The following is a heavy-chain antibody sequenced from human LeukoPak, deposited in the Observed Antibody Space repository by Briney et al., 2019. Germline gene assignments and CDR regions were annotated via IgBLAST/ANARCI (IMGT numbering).Heavy chain of an antibody. V-gene: IGHV1-18*01. CDR2: ISGYNGYT. Sequence: ASVKVSCKASGYTFTSYGISWVRQAPGQGLEWMGWISGYNGYTHYAHNLQGRVTMTTDTSTSTAYMELRSLRSDDTAVYYCARWMTTVITPDYWGQGTLVTVSS. J-gene: IGHJ4*02. CDR3: ARWMTTVITPDY. D-gene: IGHD4-11*01. CDR1: GYTFTSYG.